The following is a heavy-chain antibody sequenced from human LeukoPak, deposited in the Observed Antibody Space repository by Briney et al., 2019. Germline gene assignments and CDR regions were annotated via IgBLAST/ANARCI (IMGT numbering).Heavy chain of an antibody. J-gene: IGHJ4*02. Sequence: PGGSLRLSCAASGFTFNNYEVNWVRQAPGKGLEWLSYISTSGKTIYYADSVNGRFTISRDNTKKSLNLQMNSLRAEDTAAYYCARDPAVYSRDDLGLDHWGQGTLVTVSS. CDR3: ARDPAVYSRDDLGLDH. CDR1: GFTFNNYE. V-gene: IGHV3-48*03. CDR2: ISTSGKTI. D-gene: IGHD5-12*01.